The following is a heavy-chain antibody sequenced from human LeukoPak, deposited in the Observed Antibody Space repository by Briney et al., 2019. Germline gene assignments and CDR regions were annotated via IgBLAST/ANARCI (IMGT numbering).Heavy chain of an antibody. Sequence: PSETLSLTCTVSGGSISSSSYYWSWIRQPPGKGLEWIGYIYYSGSTNYNPSLKSRVTISVDTSKNQFSLKLSSVTAADTAVYYCGSSSSPTDKRIDYWGQGTLVTVSS. J-gene: IGHJ4*02. CDR1: GGSISSSSYY. V-gene: IGHV4-61*01. D-gene: IGHD6-6*01. CDR2: IYYSGST. CDR3: GSSSSPTDKRIDY.